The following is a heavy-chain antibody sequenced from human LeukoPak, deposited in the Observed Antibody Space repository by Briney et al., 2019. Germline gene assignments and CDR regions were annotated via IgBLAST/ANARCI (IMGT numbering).Heavy chain of an antibody. D-gene: IGHD5-18*01. J-gene: IGHJ4*02. CDR1: GFTFSSYA. CDR2: ISGSGGST. V-gene: IGHV3-23*01. Sequence: GGSLRLSCAASGFTFSSYAMSWVRQAPGRGLEWVSAISGSGGSTYYADSVKGRFTISRDNSKNTLYLQMNSLRAEDTAVYYCAKGSDIQLWSTFLDYWGQGTLVTVSS. CDR3: AKGSDIQLWSTFLDY.